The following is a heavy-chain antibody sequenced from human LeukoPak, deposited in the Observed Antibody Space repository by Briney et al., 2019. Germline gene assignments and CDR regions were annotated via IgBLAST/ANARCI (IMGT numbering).Heavy chain of an antibody. CDR3: ARDRAAAAGIDY. V-gene: IGHV4-59*01. CDR1: GGSISSYY. J-gene: IGHJ4*02. D-gene: IGHD6-13*01. Sequence: SETLSLTCTVSGGSISSYYWSWIRQPPGKGLEWIGYIYYSGSTNYNPSLKSRVTISVDTSKNQFSLKLSSVTAADTAVYYCARDRAAAAGIDYWGQGTLVTVSS. CDR2: IYYSGST.